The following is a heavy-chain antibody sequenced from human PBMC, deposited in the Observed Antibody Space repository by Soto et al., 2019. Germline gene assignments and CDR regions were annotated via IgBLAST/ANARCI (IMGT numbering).Heavy chain of an antibody. V-gene: IGHV3-23*01. J-gene: IGHJ6*02. CDR1: GFTFSSYA. CDR2: ISGSGGST. Sequence: GGSLRLSCAASGFTFSSYAMSWVRQAPGKGLEWVSAISGSGGSTYYADSVKGRFTISRDNSKNTLYLQMNSLRAEDTAVYYCAKDLRGYSGYDWLYYYYGMDVWGQGTTVTVSS. D-gene: IGHD5-12*01. CDR3: AKDLRGYSGYDWLYYYYGMDV.